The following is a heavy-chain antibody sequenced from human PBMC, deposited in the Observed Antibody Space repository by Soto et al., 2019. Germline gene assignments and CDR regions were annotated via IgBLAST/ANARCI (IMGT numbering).Heavy chain of an antibody. CDR1: GCSISSGGYY. D-gene: IGHD3-22*01. CDR3: ARASDSSGSDFDY. Sequence: SETLSLTCTFSGCSISSGGYYWSWIRQHPGKGLEWIGYIYYSGSTYYNPSLKSRVTISVDTSKNQFSLKLSSVTAADTAVYYCARASDSSGSDFDYWGQGTLVTSPQ. CDR2: IYYSGST. J-gene: IGHJ4*02. V-gene: IGHV4-31*03.